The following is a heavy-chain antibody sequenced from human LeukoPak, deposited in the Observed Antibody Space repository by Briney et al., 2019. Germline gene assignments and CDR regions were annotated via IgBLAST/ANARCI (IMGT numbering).Heavy chain of an antibody. CDR3: AKDNRRHYTSGPNPDSLH. CDR1: GFTFDDYA. D-gene: IGHD6-19*01. CDR2: ISWNSGSI. V-gene: IGHV3-9*01. Sequence: PGGSLRLSCAASGFTFDDYAMHWVRQAPGKGLEWVSGISWNSGSIGCADSVKGRFTISRDNAKNSLYLQMNSLRAEDTALYYCAKDNRRHYTSGPNPDSLHWGQGALVTVSS. J-gene: IGHJ4*02.